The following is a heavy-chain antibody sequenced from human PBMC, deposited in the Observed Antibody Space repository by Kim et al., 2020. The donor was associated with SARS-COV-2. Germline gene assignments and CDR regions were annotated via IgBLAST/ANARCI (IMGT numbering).Heavy chain of an antibody. J-gene: IGHJ3*02. CDR1: GFTFDDYA. CDR2: ISWNSGSI. D-gene: IGHD2-15*01. Sequence: GGSLRLSCAASGFTFDDYAMHWVRQAPGKGLEWVSGISWNSGSIGYADSVKGRFTISRDNAKNSLYLQMNSLRAEDTALYYCAKDMGIGYCSGGSCLAGAFDIWGQGTMVTVSS. CDR3: AKDMGIGYCSGGSCLAGAFDI. V-gene: IGHV3-9*01.